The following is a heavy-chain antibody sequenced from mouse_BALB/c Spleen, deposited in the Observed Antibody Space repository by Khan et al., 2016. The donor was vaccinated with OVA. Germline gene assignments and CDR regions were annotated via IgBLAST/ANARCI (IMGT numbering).Heavy chain of an antibody. V-gene: IGHV1S137*01. J-gene: IGHJ2*01. Sequence: QVQLQQSGPELVRPGVSVKISCKGSGFTFTDYAMHWVKQSHAKSLEWIGLISTYSGNTNYNQKFKGKATMTVDKSSSTAYMELARLTSEDSAIYYCAIPAYDGYYDYWGQGTTLTVSS. CDR3: AIPAYDGYYDY. CDR1: GFTFTDYA. D-gene: IGHD2-3*01. CDR2: ISTYSGNT.